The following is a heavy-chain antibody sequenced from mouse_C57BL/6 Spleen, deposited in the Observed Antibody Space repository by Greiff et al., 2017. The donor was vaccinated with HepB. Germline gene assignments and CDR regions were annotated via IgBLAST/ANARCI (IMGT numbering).Heavy chain of an antibody. CDR2: ISDGGSYT. Sequence: EVHLVESGGGLVKPGGSLKLSCAASGFTFSSYAMSWVRQTPEKRLEWVATISDGGSYTYYPDNVKGRFTISRDNAKNNLYLQMSHLKSEDTAMYYCASLIYYDYPWFAYWGQGTLVTVSA. V-gene: IGHV5-4*01. J-gene: IGHJ3*01. CDR3: ASLIYYDYPWFAY. D-gene: IGHD2-4*01. CDR1: GFTFSSYA.